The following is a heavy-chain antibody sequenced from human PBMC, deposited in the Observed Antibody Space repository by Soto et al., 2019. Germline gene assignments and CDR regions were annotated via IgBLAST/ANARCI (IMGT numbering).Heavy chain of an antibody. CDR2: IIPILTTP. CDR3: ATSVGIAPTGEDGMDV. J-gene: IGHJ6*02. V-gene: IGHV1-69*13. Sequence: SVEVSCRASGGTFSIYGFSWVRQAPGQGPEWIGGIIPILTTPNYAQKFQGRVTIVADESTTTVYMELSSLKFEDTAVHYCATSVGIAPTGEDGMDVWGQGTSVTVSS. D-gene: IGHD2-8*02. CDR1: GGTFSIYG.